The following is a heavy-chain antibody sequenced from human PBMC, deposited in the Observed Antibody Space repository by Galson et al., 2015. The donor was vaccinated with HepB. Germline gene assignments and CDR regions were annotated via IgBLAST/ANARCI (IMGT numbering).Heavy chain of an antibody. CDR2: ISSSSSYT. Sequence: SLRLSCAASGFTFSDYYMSWLRQAPGKGLEWVSYISSSSSYTNYADSVKGRFTISRDNAKNSLYLQMNSLRAEDTAVYYCARAPKQAYQPYSGSYGDYFDYWGQGTLVTVSS. CDR1: GFTFSDYY. CDR3: ARAPKQAYQPYSGSYGDYFDY. J-gene: IGHJ4*02. V-gene: IGHV3-11*06. D-gene: IGHD1-26*01.